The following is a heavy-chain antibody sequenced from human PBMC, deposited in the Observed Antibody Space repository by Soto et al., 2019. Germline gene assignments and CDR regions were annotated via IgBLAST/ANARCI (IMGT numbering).Heavy chain of an antibody. CDR1: GFTFSSYA. CDR3: AKRGSGTFFDY. J-gene: IGHJ4*02. D-gene: IGHD3-10*01. CDR2: ISGSGDST. Sequence: EVQLLESGGGLVQPGGSLRLSCAASGFTFSSYAMNWVRQAPGKGLEWVSVISGSGDSTYYADSVKGRFTISRDNSKNTLYLQMNSLSAADTAVYYCAKRGSGTFFDYWGQGTLVTVSS. V-gene: IGHV3-23*01.